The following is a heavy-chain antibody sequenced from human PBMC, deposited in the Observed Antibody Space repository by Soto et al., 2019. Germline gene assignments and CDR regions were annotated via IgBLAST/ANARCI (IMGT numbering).Heavy chain of an antibody. CDR1: GYTFTGFY. CDR3: ARGTPGGAHS. CDR2: INPNIGGP. D-gene: IGHD2-21*01. J-gene: IGHJ4*02. V-gene: IGHV1-2*04. Sequence: QVQLVQSGAEVKKPGASVKVSCKASGYTFTGFYIHWVRQAPGQGLEWMGWINPNIGGPKYAQKFQGWVTMTRDTSISTAYMELTRLKSNATADYYCARGTPGGAHSWGQGTLINVSS.